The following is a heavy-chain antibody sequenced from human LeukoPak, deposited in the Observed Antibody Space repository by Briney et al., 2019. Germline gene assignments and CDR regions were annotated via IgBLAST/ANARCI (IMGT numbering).Heavy chain of an antibody. Sequence: PSETLSLTCTVSGGSISSSSYYWGWIRQPPGKGLEWIGSIYYSGSTYYNPSLKSRVTISVDTSKNQFSLKLSSVTAADSAVYYCARHLAACPFYYYYGMDVWGQGTTVTVSS. J-gene: IGHJ6*02. CDR3: ARHLAACPFYYYYGMDV. V-gene: IGHV4-39*01. CDR2: IYYSGST. D-gene: IGHD6-6*01. CDR1: GGSISSSSYY.